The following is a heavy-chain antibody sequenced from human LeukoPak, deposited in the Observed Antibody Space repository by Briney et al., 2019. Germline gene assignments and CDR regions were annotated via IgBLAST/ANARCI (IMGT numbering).Heavy chain of an antibody. CDR2: IHARGDST. J-gene: IGHJ3*02. Sequence: GGPLRLSCAASGFTFINYAMSWVRQAPGKGLEWVSAIHARGDSTFYADSVKGRFTISRDKSKNTLHLQMNSLRTEDTALYYCAKARSPHNVFDIWGQGTMVTVTS. CDR1: GFTFINYA. CDR3: AKARSPHNVFDI. D-gene: IGHD2-21*01. V-gene: IGHV3-23*01.